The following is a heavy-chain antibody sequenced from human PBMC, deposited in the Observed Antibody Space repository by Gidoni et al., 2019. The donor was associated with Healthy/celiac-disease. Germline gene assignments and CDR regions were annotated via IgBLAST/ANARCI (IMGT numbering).Heavy chain of an antibody. CDR3: ASGGDGYLKPNYFDY. D-gene: IGHD5-12*01. Sequence: QVQLQQWGAGLVKPSETLSLTCAVYGGSLRGYYWSWIRQPPGKGLVWIGEINHSGSTNYNPSLKSRVTISVDTSKNQFSLKLSSVTAADTAVYYCASGGDGYLKPNYFDYWGQGTLVTVSS. J-gene: IGHJ4*02. CDR2: INHSGST. V-gene: IGHV4-34*01. CDR1: GGSLRGYY.